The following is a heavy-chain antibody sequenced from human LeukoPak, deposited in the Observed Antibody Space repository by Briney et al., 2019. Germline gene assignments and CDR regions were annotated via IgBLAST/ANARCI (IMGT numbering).Heavy chain of an antibody. CDR3: AKKGGSGSSYNAYDY. CDR2: ISGGGGTT. Sequence: GGSLRLSCAASGFTSTNYAMSWVRQAPGKGLEWVSIISGGGGTTYYADSVKGRFTISRDNSKNTLYLQMNSLRAEDTALYFCAKKGGSGSSYNAYDYWGPGTLVTVSS. J-gene: IGHJ4*02. CDR1: GFTSTNYA. D-gene: IGHD3-10*01. V-gene: IGHV3-23*01.